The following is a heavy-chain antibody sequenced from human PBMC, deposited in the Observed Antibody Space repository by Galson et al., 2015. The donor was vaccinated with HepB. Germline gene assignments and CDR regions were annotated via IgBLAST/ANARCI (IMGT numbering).Heavy chain of an antibody. CDR2: ISSSSTYI. CDR3: AKDALLAPYYDFQGYFDY. D-gene: IGHD3-3*01. V-gene: IGHV3-21*01. Sequence: SLRLSCAASGFNFTNYSTNWVRQAPGKGLEWVSSISSSSTYISYADSLKGRFSISRDNAKSSLYLQMNSLRAEDTAVYYCAKDALLAPYYDFQGYFDYWGQGTLVTVSS. J-gene: IGHJ4*02. CDR1: GFNFTNYS.